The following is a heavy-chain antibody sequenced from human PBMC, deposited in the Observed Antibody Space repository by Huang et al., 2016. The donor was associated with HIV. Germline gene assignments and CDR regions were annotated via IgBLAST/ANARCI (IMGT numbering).Heavy chain of an antibody. D-gene: IGHD3-10*01. V-gene: IGHV4-39*01. J-gene: IGHJ4*02. CDR3: ARPGLGGYFDY. CDR1: GGSISSSSYY. CDR2: VYYSGNT. Sequence: QLQLQESGPGLVKPSETLSLTCTVSGGSISSSSYYWGWIRQPPGKGLEWIGSVYYSGNTYYNPPLKSRVTISVDTSKNQFSLKLSSVTAADTAVYYCARPGLGGYFDYWGQGTLVTVSS.